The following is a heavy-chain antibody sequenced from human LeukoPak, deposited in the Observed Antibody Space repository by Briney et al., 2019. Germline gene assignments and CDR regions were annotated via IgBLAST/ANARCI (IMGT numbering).Heavy chain of an antibody. Sequence: GGSLRLSCAGSGFTFKNYAMNWVRQAPGKGLEWVAVITGSGGTTYYADSVKGRFTISRDNSKNTLYLEMNSLRAEDTAVYYCAKGTRGYYWYFDLWGRGTLVTVSS. CDR1: GFTFKNYA. D-gene: IGHD3-22*01. CDR3: AKGTRGYYWYFDL. CDR2: ITGSGGTT. V-gene: IGHV3-23*01. J-gene: IGHJ2*01.